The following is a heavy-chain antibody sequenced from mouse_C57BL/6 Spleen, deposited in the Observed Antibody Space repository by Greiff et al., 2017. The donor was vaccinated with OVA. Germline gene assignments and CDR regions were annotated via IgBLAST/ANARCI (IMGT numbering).Heavy chain of an antibody. CDR3: ARDRGIVKNFDV. D-gene: IGHD2-5*01. V-gene: IGHV3-6*01. Sequence: DVKLQESGPGLVKPSQSLSLTCSVTGYSITSGYYWNWIRQFPGNKLEWMGYISYDGSNNYNPSLKNRISITRDTSKNQFFLKLNSVTTEDTATYYCARDRGIVKNFDVWGTGTTVTVSS. CDR2: ISYDGSN. J-gene: IGHJ1*03. CDR1: GYSITSGYY.